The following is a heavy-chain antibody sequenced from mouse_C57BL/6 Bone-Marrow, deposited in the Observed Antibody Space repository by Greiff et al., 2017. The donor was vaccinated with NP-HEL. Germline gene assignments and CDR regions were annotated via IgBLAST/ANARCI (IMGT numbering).Heavy chain of an antibody. Sequence: VQLKQPGTELVKPGASVKLSCKASGYTFTSYWMHWLTQRPGQGLELIGNINPNNGCTNDNEKFKTKATLTVDKSSSTAYMQLSSLTSEDSAVYYCARDSGYAFDYWGQGTTLTVSS. V-gene: IGHV1-53*01. J-gene: IGHJ2*01. CDR2: INPNNGCT. CDR1: GYTFTSYW. CDR3: ARDSGYAFDY. D-gene: IGHD3-2*02.